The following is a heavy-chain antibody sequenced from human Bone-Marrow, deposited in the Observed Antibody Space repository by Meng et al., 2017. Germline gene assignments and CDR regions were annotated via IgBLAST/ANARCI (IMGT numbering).Heavy chain of an antibody. J-gene: IGHJ4*02. Sequence: GGSLRLSCAASGFTFSNAWMSWVRQAPGKGLEWVANIKQDGSEKYYVDSVKGRFTISRDNAKNSLYLQMNSLRAEDTAVYYCARDRVPWVTTGGYFDYWGQGTLVTVSS. CDR2: IKQDGSEK. V-gene: IGHV3-7*01. CDR3: ARDRVPWVTTGGYFDY. D-gene: IGHD4-17*01. CDR1: GFTFSNAW.